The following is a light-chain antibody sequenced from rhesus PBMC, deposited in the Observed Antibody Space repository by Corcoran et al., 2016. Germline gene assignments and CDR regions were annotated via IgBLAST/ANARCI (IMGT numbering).Light chain of an antibody. CDR3: QQYDDLPYS. CDR2: AAS. CDR1: QGISSW. V-gene: IGKV1-19*01. Sequence: DIQMTQSPSSLSASVGDKVTITCHARQGISSWLAWYQPKPGKAPKPLIYAASRLQSGVPSRFCGSGSGTDDTLTISSLQPEDVATYVCQQYDDLPYSFGQGTKVEIK. J-gene: IGKJ2*01.